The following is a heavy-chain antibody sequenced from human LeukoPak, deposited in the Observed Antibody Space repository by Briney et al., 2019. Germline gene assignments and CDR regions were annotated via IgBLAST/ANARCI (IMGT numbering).Heavy chain of an antibody. Sequence: SGTLSLTCAVSGASISSPFWWSRVRQAPGKGLEWIGEIYQSGSPNYNPSLKSRVTMSVDKSKNLVFLRLMSVTAADTAVYFCARVGHRKAAAGVFDYWGQGMLVTVSS. J-gene: IGHJ4*02. CDR3: ARVGHRKAAAGVFDY. CDR2: IYQSGSP. CDR1: GASISSPFW. V-gene: IGHV4-4*02. D-gene: IGHD6-13*01.